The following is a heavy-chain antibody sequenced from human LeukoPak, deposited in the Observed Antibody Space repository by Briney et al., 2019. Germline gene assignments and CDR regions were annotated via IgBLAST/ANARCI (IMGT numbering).Heavy chain of an antibody. V-gene: IGHV3-21*01. CDR3: ARAGHGSGSYYRDSYYYYMDV. Sequence: GGSLRLSCAASGFTFSSYSMNWVRQAPGKGLEWVSSISSSSSYIYYADSVKGRFTISRDNAKNSLYLQMNSLRAEDTAVYYCARAGHGSGSYYRDSYYYYMDVWGKGTTVTVSS. J-gene: IGHJ6*03. CDR1: GFTFSSYS. D-gene: IGHD3-10*01. CDR2: ISSSSSYI.